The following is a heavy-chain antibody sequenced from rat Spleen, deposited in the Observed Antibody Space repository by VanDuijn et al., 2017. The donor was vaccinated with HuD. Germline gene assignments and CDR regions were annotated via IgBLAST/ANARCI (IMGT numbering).Heavy chain of an antibody. D-gene: IGHD1-12*02. J-gene: IGHJ4*01. Sequence: QVQLKESGPGLVQPSQTLSLTCTVSGFSLTSNSVSWVRQPPGKGLEWMGAIWSGGSTDNNSALKSRLSISRDTSKSKVFLKMNSLKTEDTATYYCAREVANYYGGTYGVMAAWGQGASVTVSS. CDR2: IWSGGST. V-gene: IGHV2-15*01. CDR3: AREVANYYGGTYGVMAA. CDR1: GFSLTSNS.